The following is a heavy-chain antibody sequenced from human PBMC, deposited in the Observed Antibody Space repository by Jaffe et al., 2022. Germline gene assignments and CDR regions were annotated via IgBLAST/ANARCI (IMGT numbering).Heavy chain of an antibody. Sequence: EVQLVESGGGLVKPGGSLRLSCAASGFTFSSYSMNWVRQAPGKGLEWVSSISSSSSYIYYADSVKGRFTISRDNAKNSLYLQMNSLRAEDTAVYYCARDSGEYSGYDALGAFDIWGQGTMVTVSS. CDR2: ISSSSSYI. V-gene: IGHV3-21*01. D-gene: IGHD5-12*01. CDR1: GFTFSSYS. J-gene: IGHJ3*02. CDR3: ARDSGEYSGYDALGAFDI.